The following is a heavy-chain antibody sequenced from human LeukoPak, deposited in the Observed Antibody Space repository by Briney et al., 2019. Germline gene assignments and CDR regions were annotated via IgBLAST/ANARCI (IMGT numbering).Heavy chain of an antibody. CDR2: INHSGST. CDR3: ARGRSSGYYHSRPNYFDY. V-gene: IGHV4-34*01. Sequence: PSETLSLTCAVYGGSFSGYYWSRIRQPPGKGLEWIGEINHSGSTNYNPSLKSRVTISVDTSKNQFSLKLSSVTAADTAVYYCARGRSSGYYHSRPNYFDYWGQGTLVTVSS. D-gene: IGHD3-22*01. CDR1: GGSFSGYY. J-gene: IGHJ4*02.